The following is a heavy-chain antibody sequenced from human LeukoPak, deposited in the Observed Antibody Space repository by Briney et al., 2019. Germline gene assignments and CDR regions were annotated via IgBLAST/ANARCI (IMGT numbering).Heavy chain of an antibody. CDR2: IYPGDSDT. CDR1: GYSFTTYW. CDR3: ARRIHYYYGMDV. D-gene: IGHD2-15*01. Sequence: GESLKISCKGSGYSFTTYWIGWVRQMPGKGLEWMGIIYPGDSDTRYSPSFQGQVSISADRSITTAYLQWSSLKASDTAIYYCARRIHYYYGMDVWGQGTTVTVSS. V-gene: IGHV5-51*01. J-gene: IGHJ6*02.